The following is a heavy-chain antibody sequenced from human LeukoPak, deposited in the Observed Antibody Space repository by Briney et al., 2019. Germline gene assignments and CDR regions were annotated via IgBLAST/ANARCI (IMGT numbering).Heavy chain of an antibody. Sequence: PSETLSLTCTVSGDSITSGSYYWGWIRQPPGRGLEWIGSIYYSGNTYYNPSLKSRVTISVDTSNDEFSMRLTSVTAADTAVYYCARDRQDCSGGSCSTVFDPWGQGTLVTVSS. CDR1: GDSITSGSYY. D-gene: IGHD2-15*01. CDR2: IYYSGNT. J-gene: IGHJ5*02. V-gene: IGHV4-39*07. CDR3: ARDRQDCSGGSCSTVFDP.